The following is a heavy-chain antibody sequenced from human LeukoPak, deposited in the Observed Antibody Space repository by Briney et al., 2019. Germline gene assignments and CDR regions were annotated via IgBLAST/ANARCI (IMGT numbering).Heavy chain of an antibody. D-gene: IGHD3-22*01. Sequence: SETLSLTCAVYGGSFSGYYWSWIRQPPGKGLEWIGEINHSGSTSYNPSLKSRVTISVDTSKNQFSLKLSSVTAADTAVYYCARGPSGITMIRVLDYWGQGTLVTVSS. CDR2: INHSGST. J-gene: IGHJ4*02. CDR1: GGSFSGYY. CDR3: ARGPSGITMIRVLDY. V-gene: IGHV4-34*01.